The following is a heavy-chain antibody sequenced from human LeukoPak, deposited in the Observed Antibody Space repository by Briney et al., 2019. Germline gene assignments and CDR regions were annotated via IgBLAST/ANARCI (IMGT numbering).Heavy chain of an antibody. CDR1: GYAFTGYY. V-gene: IGHV1-2*06. J-gene: IGHJ4*02. CDR2: INPNSGGT. Sequence: ASVRVSCKASGYAFTGYYMQWVRKAPGQGLEWMERINPNSGGTNYAQKFQGRVTMTRDTSISTAYMELSRLRSDDTAVYYCARGHRITIFGVVIIEGGDYWGQGTLVTVSS. D-gene: IGHD3-3*01. CDR3: ARGHRITIFGVVIIEGGDY.